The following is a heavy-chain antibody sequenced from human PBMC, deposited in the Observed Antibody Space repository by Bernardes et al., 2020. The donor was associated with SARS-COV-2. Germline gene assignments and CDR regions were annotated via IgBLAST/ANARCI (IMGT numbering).Heavy chain of an antibody. CDR1: GYTFTKHF. Sequence: ASVKVSCKASGYTFTKHFIHWVRQAPGQGLEWMGWINPNSGATNLAQRFQGRVTMIIDTSTYTAHMELSGLRSGDTAKYYCARDGRYIFCPSIDCPDYYYYSMDVWGKGTTVTVSS. J-gene: IGHJ6*03. CDR3: ARDGRYIFCPSIDCPDYYYYSMDV. V-gene: IGHV1-2*02. D-gene: IGHD3-9*01. CDR2: INPNSGAT.